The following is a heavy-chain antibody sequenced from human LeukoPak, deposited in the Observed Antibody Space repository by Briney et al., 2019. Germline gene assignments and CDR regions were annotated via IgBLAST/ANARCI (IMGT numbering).Heavy chain of an antibody. CDR1: GFTFSTYS. CDR2: INSGSTHF. D-gene: IGHD3-22*01. V-gene: IGHV3-21*06. CDR3: ARETYYYDSSGYSYYFDY. J-gene: IGHJ4*02. Sequence: PGGSLRLSCAASGFTFSTYSMNWVRQAPGKGLEWVSSINSGSTHFYYADSVRGRFTISRDNTKNSLFLQMNSLRAEDTAVYYCARETYYYDSSGYSYYFDYWGQGTLVTVSS.